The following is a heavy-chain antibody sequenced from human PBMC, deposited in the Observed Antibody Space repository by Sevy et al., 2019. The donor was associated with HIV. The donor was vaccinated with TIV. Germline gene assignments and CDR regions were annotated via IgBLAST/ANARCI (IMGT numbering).Heavy chain of an antibody. V-gene: IGHV3-21*01. CDR3: ARPYGSGSWEAFDI. Sequence: GGSLRLSCAASGVTFSTYTMNWVRQAPGKWLEWVSSISSSSNYIYYADSMKGRFSISRDNANNSLYLQMNSLRAEDTAVYYCARPYGSGSWEAFDIWGQGRMVTVSS. J-gene: IGHJ3*02. D-gene: IGHD3-10*01. CDR1: GVTFSTYT. CDR2: ISSSSNYI.